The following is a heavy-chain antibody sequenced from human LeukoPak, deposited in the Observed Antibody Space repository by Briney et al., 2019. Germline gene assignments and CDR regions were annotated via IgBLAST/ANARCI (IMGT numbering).Heavy chain of an antibody. V-gene: IGHV3-21*01. CDR3: ARDSSVAVAGTGFDY. J-gene: IGHJ4*02. CDR1: GFTFSSYS. D-gene: IGHD6-19*01. Sequence: GGSLRLSCAASGFTFSSYSMNWVRQAPGKGLEWVSSISSSSSYIYYADSVKGRFTISRDNAKNSLYLQMNSLRAEDTAVYYCARDSSVAVAGTGFDYWGQGTLDTVSS. CDR2: ISSSSSYI.